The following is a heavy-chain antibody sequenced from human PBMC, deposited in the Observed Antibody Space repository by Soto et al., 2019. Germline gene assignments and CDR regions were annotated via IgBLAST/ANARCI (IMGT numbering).Heavy chain of an antibody. CDR3: ARGVTHYDFWSGSLGKQDV. J-gene: IGHJ6*02. CDR1: GYTFTSYY. CDR2: INPSGGST. D-gene: IGHD3-3*01. V-gene: IGHV1-46*01. Sequence: GASVKVSCKASGYTFTSYYMHWVRQAPGQGLEWMGIINPSGGSTSYAQKFQGRVTMTRDTSTSTVYMELSSLRSEDTAVYYCARGVTHYDFWSGSLGKQDVWGQGTTVTVFS.